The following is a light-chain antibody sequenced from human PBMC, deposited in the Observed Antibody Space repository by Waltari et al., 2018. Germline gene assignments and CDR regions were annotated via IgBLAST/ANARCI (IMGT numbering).Light chain of an antibody. CDR3: QQYYSTPPWT. Sequence: DIQMTQSPSSLSASVGDRVTITCRASQGISNSLAWYQQKPGKAPKLLLYAASRLEIGVPSRFSGSGSGTDYTLTISSPQPEDFATYYCQQYYSTPPWTFDQGTKVEIK. CDR1: QGISNS. V-gene: IGKV1-NL1*01. CDR2: AAS. J-gene: IGKJ1*01.